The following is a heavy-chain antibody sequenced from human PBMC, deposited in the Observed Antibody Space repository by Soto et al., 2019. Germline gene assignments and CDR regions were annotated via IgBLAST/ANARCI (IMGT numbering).Heavy chain of an antibody. Sequence: EVQLVETGGGLIQPGGSLRLCCAASAFTVRSNYMSWVRQAPGKGLEWVSTISSDGGTYYTDSVKGRFAISRDNSKIPLYLQMNSLTGEDTAVYYCARDVMSVAGSADYWGQGTLVTVSS. V-gene: IGHV3-53*02. D-gene: IGHD6-19*01. CDR2: ISSDGGT. J-gene: IGHJ4*02. CDR1: AFTVRSNY. CDR3: ARDVMSVAGSADY.